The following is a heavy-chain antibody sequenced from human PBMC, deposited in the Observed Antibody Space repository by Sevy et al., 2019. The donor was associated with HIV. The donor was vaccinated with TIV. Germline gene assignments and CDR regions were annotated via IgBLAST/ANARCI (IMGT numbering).Heavy chain of an antibody. CDR1: GFNFGDYV. Sequence: GGSLRLSCRGSGFNFGDYVMTWFRQAPGKGLEWVGFIRSKGYGGTRDYAASVRGRFTISRDDSKSTAYLQMHSLKTEDTAVYYCTRADYYGSAGGXXXXXVWGXXTTVTVSS. V-gene: IGHV3-49*03. J-gene: IGHJ6*02. CDR2: IRSKGYGGTR. CDR3: TRADYYGSAGGXXXXXV. D-gene: IGHD3-10*01.